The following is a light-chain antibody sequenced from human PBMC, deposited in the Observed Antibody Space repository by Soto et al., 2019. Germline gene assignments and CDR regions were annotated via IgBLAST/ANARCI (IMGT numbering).Light chain of an antibody. Sequence: TLSLSPGERATLSCRASQTVTKLAWYQQQPGQAPRLLIYAASNRATGIPDRFSGSGSGTDFTLTISRREPEDSAVYYCQQYGRTFGGGTKVDIK. CDR2: AAS. J-gene: IGKJ4*01. V-gene: IGKV3-20*01. CDR3: QQYGRT. CDR1: QTVTK.